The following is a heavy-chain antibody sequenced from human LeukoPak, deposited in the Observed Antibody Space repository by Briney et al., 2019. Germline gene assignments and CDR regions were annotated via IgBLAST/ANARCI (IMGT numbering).Heavy chain of an antibody. CDR1: GGTFSSYA. CDR3: ASTAEAGLYYYYGMDV. D-gene: IGHD6-19*01. Sequence: GSSVKVSCKASGGTFSSYAISWVRQAPGQGLEWMGGIIPIFGTANYAQKFQGRVTITADESTSTAYMELSSLRSEDTAVYYCASTAEAGLYYYYGMDVWGKGTTVTVSS. CDR2: IIPIFGTA. V-gene: IGHV1-69*01. J-gene: IGHJ6*04.